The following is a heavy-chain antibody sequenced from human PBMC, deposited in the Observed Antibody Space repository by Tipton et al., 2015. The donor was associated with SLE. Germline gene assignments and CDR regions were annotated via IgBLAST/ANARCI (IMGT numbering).Heavy chain of an antibody. J-gene: IGHJ4*02. Sequence: QSGAEVKKSGASVKVSCKASGYTFSNYYMHWVRQAPGQGLEWMGIINPSGGNTDYAQKFQGRGTMTRDTSTSTVYMELSSLRSEDTAVYYCARXKGLPSYYFDYWGQXXXXXVSS. V-gene: IGHV1-46*01. CDR2: INPSGGNT. CDR1: GYTFSNYY. CDR3: ARXKGLPSYYFDY.